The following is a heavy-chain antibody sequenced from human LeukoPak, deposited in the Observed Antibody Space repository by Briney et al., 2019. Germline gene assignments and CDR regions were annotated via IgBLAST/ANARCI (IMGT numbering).Heavy chain of an antibody. V-gene: IGHV3-9*01. Sequence: PGGSLRLSCAASGFTFYDYAMHWVRHAPGKGLEWVSGISWNSGSIGYADSVKGRFTISRDNAKNSLYLQMNSLRAEDTALYYCAKGPYSSSWYYFDYWGQGTLVTVSS. CDR3: AKGPYSSSWYYFDY. D-gene: IGHD6-13*01. CDR2: ISWNSGSI. CDR1: GFTFYDYA. J-gene: IGHJ4*02.